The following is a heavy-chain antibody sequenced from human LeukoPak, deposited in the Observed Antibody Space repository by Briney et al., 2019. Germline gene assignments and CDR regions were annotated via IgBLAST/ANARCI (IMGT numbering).Heavy chain of an antibody. V-gene: IGHV3-23*01. CDR2: ISGSGGST. D-gene: IGHD2-15*01. J-gene: IGHJ4*02. CDR3: AKGRPIVVVVAATYYFDY. CDR1: GFTFSTHA. Sequence: GGSLRLSCAASGFTFSTHAMSWVRQAPGKGLEWVSAISGSGGSTYYADSVKGRFTISRDNSKNTLYLQMNSLRAEDTAVYYCAKGRPIVVVVAATYYFDYWGQGTLVTVSS.